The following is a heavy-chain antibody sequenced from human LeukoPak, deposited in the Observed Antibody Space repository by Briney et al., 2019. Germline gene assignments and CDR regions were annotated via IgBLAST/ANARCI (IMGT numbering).Heavy chain of an antibody. D-gene: IGHD4-17*01. J-gene: IGHJ4*02. CDR1: GYSFISRYRFTRYW. Sequence: GESLKISFKGSGYSFISRYRFTRYWIGWVRQMPGKGLEWMGIIYPGHSDTRYSPSFQGQVTFSADKSISTAYLQWSRLKASDTAMYYCARRAPLSGESLDNWGQGTLVTVSS. CDR2: IYPGHSDT. V-gene: IGHV5-51*01. CDR3: ARRAPLSGESLDN.